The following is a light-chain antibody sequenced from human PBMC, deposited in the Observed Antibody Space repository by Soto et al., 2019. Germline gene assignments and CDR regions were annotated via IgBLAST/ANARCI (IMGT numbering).Light chain of an antibody. CDR1: QSISSW. CDR3: QQYNSYS. J-gene: IGKJ1*01. V-gene: IGKV1-5*02. Sequence: IQIAQSPSTLSASVGDRVTIICRASQSISSWLAWYQQKPGKAPKLLIYDASSLESGVPSRFSGSGSGTEFTLTISSLQPDDFATYYCQQYNSYSFGQGTKVDIK. CDR2: DAS.